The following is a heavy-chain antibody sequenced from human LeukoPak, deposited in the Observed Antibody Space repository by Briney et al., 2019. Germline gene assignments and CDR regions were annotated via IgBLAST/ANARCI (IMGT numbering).Heavy chain of an antibody. D-gene: IGHD3-9*01. CDR2: ILYDGSNK. Sequence: PGRSLRLSCAASGFTFSSYGMHWVRQAPGKGLEWVAVILYDGSNKYYADSVKGRFTISRDNSKNTLYLQMNSLRAEDTAVYYCARWGDILTPRNAFDIWGQGTMVTVSS. CDR3: ARWGDILTPRNAFDI. V-gene: IGHV3-33*01. CDR1: GFTFSSYG. J-gene: IGHJ3*02.